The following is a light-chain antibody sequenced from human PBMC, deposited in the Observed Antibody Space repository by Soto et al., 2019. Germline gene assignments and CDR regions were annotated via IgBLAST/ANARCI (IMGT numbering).Light chain of an antibody. V-gene: IGLV1-40*01. CDR1: SSNIGAGYD. CDR2: GNS. Sequence: QSVLTQPPSVSGAPGQRVTISCTGSSSNIGAGYDVHWYQQLPGTAPKLLIYGNSNRPSGVPDRFSGSKSGTSASLAITGLQDEDEADYYGQSYDSSLSGSKVFGTGTKLTVL. CDR3: QSYDSSLSGSKV. J-gene: IGLJ1*01.